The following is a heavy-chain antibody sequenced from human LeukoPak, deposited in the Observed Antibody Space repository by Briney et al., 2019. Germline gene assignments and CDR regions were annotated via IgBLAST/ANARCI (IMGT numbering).Heavy chain of an antibody. Sequence: PGRSLRLSCAASGFTFSSYGMHWVRQAPGKGLEWVAVISYDGSNKYYADSVKGRFTISRDNSKNTLYLQMNSLRAEDTAVYYCAKDSRIAVAGTLNYWGQGTLVTVSS. CDR3: AKDSRIAVAGTLNY. V-gene: IGHV3-30*18. J-gene: IGHJ4*02. CDR1: GFTFSSYG. CDR2: ISYDGSNK. D-gene: IGHD6-19*01.